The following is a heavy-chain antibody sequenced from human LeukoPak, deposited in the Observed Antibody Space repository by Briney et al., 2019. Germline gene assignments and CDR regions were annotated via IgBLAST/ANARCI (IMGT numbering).Heavy chain of an antibody. CDR3: ARSRIHALDAFDI. CDR2: IYYSGST. V-gene: IGHV4-39*07. Sequence: SSETLSLTCTVSGGSISSSSYYWGWIRQPPGKGLEWIGSIYYSGSTYYNPSLKSRVTISVDTSKNQFSLKLSSVTAADTAVYYCARSRIHALDAFDIWGQGTMVTVSS. CDR1: GGSISSSSYY. J-gene: IGHJ3*02.